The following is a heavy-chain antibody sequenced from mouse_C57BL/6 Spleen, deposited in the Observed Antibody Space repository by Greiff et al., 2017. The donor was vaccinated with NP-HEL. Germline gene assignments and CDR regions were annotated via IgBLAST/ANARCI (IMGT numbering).Heavy chain of an antibody. CDR2: IYPGDGDT. CDR1: GYAFSSSW. V-gene: IGHV1-82*01. D-gene: IGHD1-1*01. CDR3: ARWGTTVVDWYFDV. Sequence: VQLQQSGPELVKPGASVKISCKASGYAFSSSWMNWVQQRPGKGLEWIGRIYPGDGDTNYNGKFKGKATLTADNSSSTAYMQLSSLTSEDSAVYFCARWGTTVVDWYFDVWGTGTTVTVSS. J-gene: IGHJ1*03.